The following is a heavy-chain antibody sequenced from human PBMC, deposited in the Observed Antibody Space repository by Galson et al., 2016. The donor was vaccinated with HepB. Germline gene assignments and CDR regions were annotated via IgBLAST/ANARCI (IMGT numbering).Heavy chain of an antibody. CDR1: GGSISSNNHY. CDR3: ARDWVIAVAGTDGLDI. Sequence: LSLTCPVSGGSISSNNHYWSWVRQPAGKGLEWIGRVYLTGGTDYNPSLKSRLTLSVDTSKNQFTLRLRSVTAADTAVYYCARDWVIAVAGTDGLDIWGPGVMVAVSS. V-gene: IGHV4-61*02. J-gene: IGHJ3*02. CDR2: VYLTGGT. D-gene: IGHD6-19*01.